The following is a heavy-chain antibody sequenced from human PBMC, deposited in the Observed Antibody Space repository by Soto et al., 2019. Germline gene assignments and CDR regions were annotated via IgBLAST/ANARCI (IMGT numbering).Heavy chain of an antibody. D-gene: IGHD3-10*01. CDR2: ISYDGSNK. Sequence: QVQLVESGGGVVQPGRSLRLSCAASGFTFSSYAMHWVRQAPGKGLEWVAVISYDGSNKYYADSVKGRFTISRDNSKNKLYLQMNSLRAEDTAVYYCARVITMFRGAPPGTHSYYFGMDVWGQGNTVTVSS. CDR3: ARVITMFRGAPPGTHSYYFGMDV. V-gene: IGHV3-30-3*01. CDR1: GFTFSSYA. J-gene: IGHJ6*02.